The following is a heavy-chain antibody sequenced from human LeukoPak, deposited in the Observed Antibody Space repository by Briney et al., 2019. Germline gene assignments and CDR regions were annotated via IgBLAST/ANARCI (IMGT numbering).Heavy chain of an antibody. J-gene: IGHJ4*02. CDR1: GGSISSSSYY. Sequence: SETLSLTCTVSGGSISSSSYYWGWIRQPPGKGLEWIGSIYYSGSTYYNPSLKSRVTISVDTSKNQFSLKLSSVTAADTAVYYCARGDVQQWLVLWGQGTLVTVSS. CDR3: ARGDVQQWLVL. CDR2: IYYSGST. V-gene: IGHV4-39*07. D-gene: IGHD6-19*01.